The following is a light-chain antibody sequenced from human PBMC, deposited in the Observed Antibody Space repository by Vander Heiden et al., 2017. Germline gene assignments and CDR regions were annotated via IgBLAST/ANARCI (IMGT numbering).Light chain of an antibody. Sequence: EIVLTQSPGTLSLSPGERATLSCRASQSISNSYIAWYQQKPGQAPRLLIYAASSRATDIADRFSGSGSGTDFTLTINRLEPEDFAVYYCQHYGSSPPYSFGQGTTLEIK. CDR3: QHYGSSPPYS. J-gene: IGKJ2*03. V-gene: IGKV3-20*01. CDR2: AAS. CDR1: QSISNSY.